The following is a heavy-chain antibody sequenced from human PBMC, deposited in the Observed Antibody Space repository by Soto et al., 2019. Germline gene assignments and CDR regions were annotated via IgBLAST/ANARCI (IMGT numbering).Heavy chain of an antibody. CDR2: ISYDGSNK. CDR3: ARDGFEQWLPSYYFDY. V-gene: IGHV3-30-3*01. J-gene: IGHJ4*02. D-gene: IGHD6-19*01. CDR1: GFTFSSYA. Sequence: QVQLVESGGGMVQPGRSLRLSCAASGFTFSSYAMHWVRQAPGKGLEWVAVISYDGSNKYYADSVKGRFTISRDNSKNTLYLQMNSLRAEDTAVYYCARDGFEQWLPSYYFDYWGQGTLVTVSS.